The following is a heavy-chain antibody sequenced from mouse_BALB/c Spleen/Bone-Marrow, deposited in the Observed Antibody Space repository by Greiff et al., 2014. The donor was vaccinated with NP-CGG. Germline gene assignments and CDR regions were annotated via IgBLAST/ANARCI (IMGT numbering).Heavy chain of an antibody. V-gene: IGHV1-62-2*01. CDR3: ARHEDLDIRRRLSAMDY. CDR1: GYTFTDYI. CDR2: FYPGSGSI. D-gene: IGHD2-12*01. Sequence: QVQLKESGAELVKPGTSVNLSCKASGYTFTDYIIHWVKQRSGQGLEWIGWFYPGSGSIKYNEKFKDKATLTADKSSNTVYMELSRSTSEDSAVYFCARHEDLDIRRRLSAMDYWGQGTSVTVSS. J-gene: IGHJ4*01.